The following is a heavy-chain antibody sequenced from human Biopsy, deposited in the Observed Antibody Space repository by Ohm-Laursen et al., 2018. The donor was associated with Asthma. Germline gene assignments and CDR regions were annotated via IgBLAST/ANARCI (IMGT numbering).Heavy chain of an antibody. Sequence: SLRLSCAASGYTFSRYSIHWVRQIPGKGLEWVASISTASSFIYYADPVRGRFTTSRDNAKNSLYLQMNSLRAEDTAVYYCARTFHFWSPYHAEHYQLWGQGTLVTVSS. CDR1: GYTFSRYS. V-gene: IGHV3-21*06. D-gene: IGHD3-3*02. CDR2: ISTASSFI. CDR3: ARTFHFWSPYHAEHYQL. J-gene: IGHJ1*01.